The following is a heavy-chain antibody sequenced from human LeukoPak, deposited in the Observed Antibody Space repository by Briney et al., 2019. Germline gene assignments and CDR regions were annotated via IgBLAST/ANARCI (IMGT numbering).Heavy chain of an antibody. J-gene: IGHJ3*02. CDR3: AKLDFVVVPAVIPYAFDI. V-gene: IGHV3-23*01. Sequence: PGGSLRLSCAASGFTFSSYAMSWVRQAPGKGLEWVSAISGSGGSTYYADSVKGRFTISRDNSKNTLYLQMNSLRAEDAAVYYCAKLDFVVVPAVIPYAFDIWGQGTMVTVSS. D-gene: IGHD2-2*03. CDR2: ISGSGGST. CDR1: GFTFSSYA.